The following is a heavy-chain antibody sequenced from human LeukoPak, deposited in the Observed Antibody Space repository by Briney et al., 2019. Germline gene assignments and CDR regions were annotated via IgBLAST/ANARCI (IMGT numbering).Heavy chain of an antibody. J-gene: IGHJ5*02. V-gene: IGHV1-18*04. CDR1: GYTFTSYG. CDR2: ISAYNGNT. Sequence: ASVKVSCKASGYTFTSYGISWVRQAPGQGLEWMGWISAYNGNTNYAQKLQGRVTMTTDTSTSTAYMELRSLRSDDTAVYYCARLGVRGYDYRAINWFDPWGQGTLVTVSS. CDR3: ARLGVRGYDYRAINWFDP. D-gene: IGHD5-12*01.